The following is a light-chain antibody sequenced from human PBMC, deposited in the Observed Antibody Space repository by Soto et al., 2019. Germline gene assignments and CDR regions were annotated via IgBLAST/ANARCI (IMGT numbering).Light chain of an antibody. CDR1: QNVSTSY. Sequence: EVVLTQSPGTLSLSPGERATLSCRASQNVSTSYLAWYQQKPGQAPRLLIYGASSRATGIPDRFSGSGSGTDFTLTISRLEPEDYAVYYCQQYGHSLWTFGQGTKVDIK. CDR3: QQYGHSLWT. CDR2: GAS. V-gene: IGKV3-20*01. J-gene: IGKJ1*01.